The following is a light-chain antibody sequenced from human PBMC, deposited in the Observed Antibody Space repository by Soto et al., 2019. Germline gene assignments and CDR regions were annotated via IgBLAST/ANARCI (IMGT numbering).Light chain of an antibody. J-gene: IGKJ5*01. Sequence: EIVMTQSPVTLSWSPGGRATLSFVASQSVSSNLALYQQKPGQAPRLLMSGASTRATGIPARFSGSGSGTEFTLTISSLQSEDFAVYYCQQYHKWPITFGQGTRLEIK. CDR1: QSVSSN. CDR2: GAS. CDR3: QQYHKWPIT. V-gene: IGKV3-15*01.